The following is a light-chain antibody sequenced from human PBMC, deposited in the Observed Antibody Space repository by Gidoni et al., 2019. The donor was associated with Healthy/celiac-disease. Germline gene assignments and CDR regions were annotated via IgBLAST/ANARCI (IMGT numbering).Light chain of an antibody. CDR1: NIGSNS. J-gene: IGLJ3*02. CDR2: YDS. V-gene: IGLV3-21*04. CDR3: QVWDSSSDHREV. Sequence: SYVLTQPPSASVAPGKTARITCGGNNIGSNSVHWYQQKPGQAPVLVIDYDSDRPSGIPERFSGSNSGNTATLTISRVGAGYEADYYCQVWDSSSDHREVFGGGTKLTVL.